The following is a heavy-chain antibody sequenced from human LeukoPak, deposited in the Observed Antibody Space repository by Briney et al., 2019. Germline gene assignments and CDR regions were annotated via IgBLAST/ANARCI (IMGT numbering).Heavy chain of an antibody. CDR1: GGSISSYY. J-gene: IGHJ3*02. V-gene: IGHV4-59*06. CDR3: ARRSYDSSGYYYDDAFDI. CDR2: IFYSGST. Sequence: SETLSLTCTVSGGSISSYYWSWIRQPPGKGLEWIGYIFYSGSTYYNPSLKSRVTISVDTSKNQFSLKLSSVTAADTAMYYCARRSYDSSGYYYDDAFDIWGQGTMVTVSS. D-gene: IGHD3-22*01.